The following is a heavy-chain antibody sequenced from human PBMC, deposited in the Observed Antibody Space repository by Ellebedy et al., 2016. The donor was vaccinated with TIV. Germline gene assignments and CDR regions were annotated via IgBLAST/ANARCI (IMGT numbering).Heavy chain of an antibody. CDR2: IIPIFGTA. V-gene: IGHV1-69*13. Sequence: SVKVSXKASGGTFSSYAISWVRQAPGQGLEWMGGIIPIFGTANYAQKFQGRVTITADESTSTAYMELSSLRSEDTAVYYCARGFSGSSGIGYYYGMDVWGQGTTVTVSS. J-gene: IGHJ6*02. CDR3: ARGFSGSSGIGYYYGMDV. D-gene: IGHD3-10*01. CDR1: GGTFSSYA.